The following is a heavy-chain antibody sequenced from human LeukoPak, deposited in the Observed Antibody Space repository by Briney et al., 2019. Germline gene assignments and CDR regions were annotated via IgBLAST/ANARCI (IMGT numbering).Heavy chain of an antibody. D-gene: IGHD6-19*01. CDR2: IYSGGSK. CDR1: GVTVSSNY. CDR3: ARGVSSGWYYFDY. V-gene: IGHV3-53*01. J-gene: IGHJ4*02. Sequence: GVSLRLSGAASGVTVSSNYMSWVRQAPGKGLEWVSVIYSGGSKYYADSVKGRFTISRDNSKNTLYLLMNSLRAEDTAVYYCARGVSSGWYYFDYWGQGTLVTVSS.